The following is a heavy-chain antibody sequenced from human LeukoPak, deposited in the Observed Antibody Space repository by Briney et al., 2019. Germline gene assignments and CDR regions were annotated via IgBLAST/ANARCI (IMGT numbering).Heavy chain of an antibody. J-gene: IGHJ5*02. CDR1: GGSISSGSYY. CDR3: ARGRYCSSTSCYLDSSSWGSGWFDP. D-gene: IGHD2-2*01. V-gene: IGHV4-61*02. CDR2: IYTSGST. Sequence: PSQTLSLTCTVSGGSISSGSYYWSWIRQPAGKGLEWSGRIYTSGSTNYNPSRKSRVTISVDTSKNQFSLKLSSVTAADTAVDYCARGRYCSSTSCYLDSSSWGSGWFDPWGQGTLVTVSS.